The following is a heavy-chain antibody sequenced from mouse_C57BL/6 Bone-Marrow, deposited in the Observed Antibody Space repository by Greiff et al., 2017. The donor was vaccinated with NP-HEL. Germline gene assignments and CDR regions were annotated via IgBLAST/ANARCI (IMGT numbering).Heavy chain of an antibody. CDR2: ISNGGGST. V-gene: IGHV5-12*01. CDR3: ARPYYYGSFAMDY. D-gene: IGHD1-1*01. Sequence: EVQLVESGGGLVQPGGSLKLSCAASGFTFSDYYMYWVRQTPEKRLEWVAYISNGGGSTYYPDTVKGRFTISRDNAKNTLYLQRSRLKSEDTAMYYCARPYYYGSFAMDYWGQGTSVTVSS. J-gene: IGHJ4*01. CDR1: GFTFSDYY.